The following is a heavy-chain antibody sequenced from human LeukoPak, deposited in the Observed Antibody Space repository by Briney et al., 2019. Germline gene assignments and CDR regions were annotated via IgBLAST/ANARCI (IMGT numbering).Heavy chain of an antibody. V-gene: IGHV4-34*01. D-gene: IGHD6-19*01. J-gene: IGHJ5*02. CDR2: INHSGST. CDR1: GGXFSDYY. CDR3: ARGAGLTGQWYWFDP. Sequence: PSETLSLTCAVYGGXFSDYYWSWIRQPPGKGLEWIGEINHSGSTNYNPSLKSRVTISVDTSKNQFSLKLSSVTAADTAVYYCARGAGLTGQWYWFDPWGQGTLVTVSS.